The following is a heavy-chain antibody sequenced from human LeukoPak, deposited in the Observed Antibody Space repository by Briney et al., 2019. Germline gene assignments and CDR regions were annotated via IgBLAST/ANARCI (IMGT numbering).Heavy chain of an antibody. V-gene: IGHV4-34*01. D-gene: IGHD6-13*01. J-gene: IGHJ3*02. Sequence: PSETLSLTCAVYGGSFSGYYWSWIRQPPGKGLEWIGEINHSGSTNYNPSLKSRVTISVDTSKNQFSLKLSSVTAADTAVYYCARDRGSSSWYGYDDAFDIWGQGTMVTVSS. CDR2: INHSGST. CDR3: ARDRGSSSWYGYDDAFDI. CDR1: GGSFSGYY.